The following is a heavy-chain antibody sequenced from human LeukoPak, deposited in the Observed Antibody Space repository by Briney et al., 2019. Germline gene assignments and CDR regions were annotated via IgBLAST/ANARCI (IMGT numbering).Heavy chain of an antibody. V-gene: IGHV1-2*02. D-gene: IGHD1-7*01. CDR3: ARDTGRYNWNSGSDY. J-gene: IGHJ4*02. CDR2: INPNSGGT. Sequence: ASVKVSCKASGYTFTGYYMHWVRQAPGQGLEWMGWINPNSGGTNYAQKFQGRVTMTRDTSISTAYMELSRLRSDDTAVYYCARDTGRYNWNSGSDYWGQGTLVTVSS. CDR1: GYTFTGYY.